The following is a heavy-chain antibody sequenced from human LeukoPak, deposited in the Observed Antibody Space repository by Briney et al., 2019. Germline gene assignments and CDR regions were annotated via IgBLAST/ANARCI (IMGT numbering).Heavy chain of an antibody. V-gene: IGHV1-2*02. J-gene: IGHJ4*02. CDR1: GYTFTGYY. CDR2: INPNSGGT. CDR3: ARGGEPGYGDFLTDY. Sequence: ASVKVSCKASGYTFTGYYMHWVRQAPGQGLEWMGWINPNSGGTNYAQKFQGRVTMTRDTSISTAYMELSRLRSGDTAVYYCARGGEPGYGDFLTDYWGQGTLVTVSS. D-gene: IGHD4-17*01.